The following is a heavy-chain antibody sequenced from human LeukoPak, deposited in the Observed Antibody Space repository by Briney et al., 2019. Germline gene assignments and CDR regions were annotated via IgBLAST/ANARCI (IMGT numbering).Heavy chain of an antibody. CDR1: GGSISIFY. V-gene: IGHV4-59*08. Sequence: SETLSLTCTLDGGSISIFYWSWIRQPPGKGLEWLAYIHNSGRTNYNPSLKSRLTISLDTSKSQFSLNVRSVTAADTAVYYCARHVPYDKGGYQDAIDIWGQGTMVTVSS. CDR2: IHNSGRT. D-gene: IGHD3-16*02. CDR3: ARHVPYDKGGYQDAIDI. J-gene: IGHJ3*02.